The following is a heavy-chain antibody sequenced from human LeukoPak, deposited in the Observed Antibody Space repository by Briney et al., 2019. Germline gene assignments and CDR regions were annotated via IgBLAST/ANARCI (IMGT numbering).Heavy chain of an antibody. D-gene: IGHD2-15*01. V-gene: IGHV4-38-2*02. Sequence: SETLSLTCTVSGYSISSGYYWGWIRQPPGKGLEWIGSIYHSGSTYYNPSLKSRVTISVDTSKNQFSLKLSSVTAADTAVYYCARDPAATANYWGQGTLVTVSS. CDR1: GYSISSGYY. J-gene: IGHJ4*02. CDR2: IYHSGST. CDR3: ARDPAATANY.